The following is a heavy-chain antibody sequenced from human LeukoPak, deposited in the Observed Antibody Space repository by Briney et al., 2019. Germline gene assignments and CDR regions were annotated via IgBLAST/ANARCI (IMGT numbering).Heavy chain of an antibody. V-gene: IGHV3-33*06. Sequence: PGGSLRLSCAASGFTFSSYGMHWVRQAPGKGLEWVGVIWYDGSNKYYADSVKGRFTISRDNSKNTLYLQRNSLRAEDTAVYYCAKDSHYGGGNWFDPWGQGTLVTVSS. CDR3: AKDSHYGGGNWFDP. CDR1: GFTFSSYG. D-gene: IGHD4-23*01. CDR2: IWYDGSNK. J-gene: IGHJ5*02.